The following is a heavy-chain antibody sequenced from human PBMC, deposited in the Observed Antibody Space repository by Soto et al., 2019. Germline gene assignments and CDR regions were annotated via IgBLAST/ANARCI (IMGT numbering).Heavy chain of an antibody. CDR3: ARGGDSSSFPLRWFDY. CDR1: GGTFSSYA. J-gene: IGHJ4*02. D-gene: IGHD6-6*01. Sequence: QVQLVRSGAEVKKPGSSVKVSCKASGGTFSSYAIGWVRQAPGQGLEWMGGIIPIFGTANYAQKFQGRVTITADESTSTAYMELSSLRSEDTAVYYCARGGDSSSFPLRWFDYWGQGTLVTVSS. CDR2: IIPIFGTA. V-gene: IGHV1-69*01.